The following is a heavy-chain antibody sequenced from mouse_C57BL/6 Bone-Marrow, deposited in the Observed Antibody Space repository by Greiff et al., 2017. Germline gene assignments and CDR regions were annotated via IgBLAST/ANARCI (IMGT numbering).Heavy chain of an antibody. CDR1: GYTFTSYW. CDR3: AREVGGGFAY. J-gene: IGHJ3*01. V-gene: IGHV1-69*01. Sequence: QVQLQQPGAELVMPGASVTLSCKASGYTFTSYWMHWVKQRPGQGLEWIGEIDSSDSSTNYNQQFTGNSTLTVAKSSSTAYMQLSILTSEDSAVDYCAREVGGGFAYWGQGTLVTVSA. D-gene: IGHD1-1*02. CDR2: IDSSDSST.